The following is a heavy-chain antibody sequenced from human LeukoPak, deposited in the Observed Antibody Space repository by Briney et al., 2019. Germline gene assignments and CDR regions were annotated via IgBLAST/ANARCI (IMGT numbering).Heavy chain of an antibody. J-gene: IGHJ3*02. CDR3: ARDQYSGHWYYALDI. V-gene: IGHV3-48*02. CDR1: GFTFSSYS. Sequence: GGSLRLSCAASGFTFSSYSMNWVRQAPGKGLEWVSYIGCSISVIYYADAVQGRSTISRDNAKNQLYLQMTSLRDEETVVYYCARDQYSGHWYYALDIWGQGKMVTVSS. CDR2: IGCSISVI. D-gene: IGHD6-19*01.